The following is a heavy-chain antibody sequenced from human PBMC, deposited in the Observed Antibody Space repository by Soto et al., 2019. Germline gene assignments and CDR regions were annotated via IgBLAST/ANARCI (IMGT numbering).Heavy chain of an antibody. J-gene: IGHJ4*02. Sequence: QVQQVQSGAEVKNPGSSVKVSCKAPGGTFSSYAISWVRQAPGQGLEWMGGDIPIFDTPNYAQKFQGRVTFTADESTSTAYMELSSLRSDDTAVYYCARDRSGLFDYWGQGTLVTVSS. D-gene: IGHD1-26*01. CDR3: ARDRSGLFDY. V-gene: IGHV1-69*01. CDR1: GGTFSSYA. CDR2: DIPIFDTP.